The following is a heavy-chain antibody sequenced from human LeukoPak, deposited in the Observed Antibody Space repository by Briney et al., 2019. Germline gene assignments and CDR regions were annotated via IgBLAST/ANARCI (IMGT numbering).Heavy chain of an antibody. J-gene: IGHJ4*02. CDR1: GFTFSTYA. D-gene: IGHD3-10*01. CDR3: AKEKESSGYFDY. Sequence: GGSLRLSCAASGFTFSTYAMSWVRQAPGKGQEWVSAISGSGGRTYYADSVEGRFTISRDNSKNTLYLQMNSLRAEDTALYYCAKEKESSGYFDYWGQGTLVTV. V-gene: IGHV3-23*01. CDR2: ISGSGGRT.